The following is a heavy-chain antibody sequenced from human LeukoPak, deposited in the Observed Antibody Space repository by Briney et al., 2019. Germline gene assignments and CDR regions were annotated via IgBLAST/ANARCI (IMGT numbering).Heavy chain of an antibody. CDR3: AREREASSSWYFFHWFDP. V-gene: IGHV1-46*01. Sequence: ASVKVSCKAFGYTFTSNYMHWVRQAPGQGPEWMGVMSPSGGSTTYAQKFQGRVTLTRDMSTSTDYLELSSLRSEDTAVYYCAREREASSSWYFFHWFDPWGQGTLVTVSS. J-gene: IGHJ5*02. CDR1: GYTFTSNY. CDR2: MSPSGGST. D-gene: IGHD6-13*01.